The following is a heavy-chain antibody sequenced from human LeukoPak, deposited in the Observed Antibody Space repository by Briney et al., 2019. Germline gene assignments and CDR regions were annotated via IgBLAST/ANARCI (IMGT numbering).Heavy chain of an antibody. J-gene: IGHJ6*02. CDR3: AKGIAAVTEGRSLDYYYAMDV. Sequence: GGSLRLSCAASGFTLSSYAINWVRQAPGKGLEWVAVISHDGSNIYYADSVKGRFTISRDNSKNTLNLQMNSLRAEDTAVYYCAKGIAAVTEGRSLDYYYAMDVWGQAITVTVSS. V-gene: IGHV3-30-3*01. CDR1: GFTLSSYA. CDR2: ISHDGSNI. D-gene: IGHD6-25*01.